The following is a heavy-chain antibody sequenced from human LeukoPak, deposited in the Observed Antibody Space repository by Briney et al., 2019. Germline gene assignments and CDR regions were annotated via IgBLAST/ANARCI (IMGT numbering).Heavy chain of an antibody. CDR1: GGTFSSYA. V-gene: IGHV1-69*01. J-gene: IGHJ4*02. D-gene: IGHD2-21*02. Sequence: SVKVSCKASGGTFSSYAISWVRQAPGQGLERMGGIIPIFGTANYAQKFQGRVTITADESTSTAYMELSSLRSEDTAVYYCARALAYCGGDCAASFDYWGQGTLVTVSS. CDR2: IIPIFGTA. CDR3: ARALAYCGGDCAASFDY.